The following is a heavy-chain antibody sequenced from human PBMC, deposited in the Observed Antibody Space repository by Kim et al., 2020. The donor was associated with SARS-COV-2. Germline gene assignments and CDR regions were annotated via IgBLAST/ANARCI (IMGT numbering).Heavy chain of an antibody. J-gene: IGHJ6*02. D-gene: IGHD1-26*01. V-gene: IGHV5-51*01. CDR3: TRLSWGAGILFSKYQREGRQGLDV. CDR2: IYPGDSET. CDR1: GYTFRDFW. Sequence: GESLKISCQGSGYTFRDFWIVWVRQMPGKGLEVMGVIYPGDSETRYSPSFRGQVTISADKSISTAYLQWSSLKASDSAIYYCTRLSWGAGILFSKYQREGRQGLDVWGRGTTVTVSS.